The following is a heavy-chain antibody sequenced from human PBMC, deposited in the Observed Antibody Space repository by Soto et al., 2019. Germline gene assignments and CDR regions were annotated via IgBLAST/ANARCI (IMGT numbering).Heavy chain of an antibody. J-gene: IGHJ6*02. CDR2: IYYSGSTT. Sequence: QMQLQESGPGLVKPSETLSLTCTVSGGSIDSFYWSWIRQFPGKGLEWIGYIYYSGSTTNYNPSLKSRATLSVDTYKNQFSLKLSSMTAADTAVYYCARPFLLSGYLPEVRDGMDVWGPGPTVIVSS. V-gene: IGHV4-59*01. D-gene: IGHD3-3*01. CDR3: ARPFLLSGYLPEVRDGMDV. CDR1: GGSIDSFY.